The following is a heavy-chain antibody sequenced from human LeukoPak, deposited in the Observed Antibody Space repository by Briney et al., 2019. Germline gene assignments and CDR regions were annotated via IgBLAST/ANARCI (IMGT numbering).Heavy chain of an antibody. J-gene: IGHJ4*02. CDR1: GFTFSDYY. D-gene: IGHD6-6*01. CDR2: ISSSGSTI. V-gene: IGHV3-11*04. Sequence: GGSLRLSCAASGFTFSDYYMSWIRQAPGKGLEWVSYISSSGSTIYYADSVKGRFTISRDNSKNTLYLQMNSLRAEDTAVYYCARDGGGLYSSSWFDYWGQGTLVTVSS. CDR3: ARDGGGLYSSSWFDY.